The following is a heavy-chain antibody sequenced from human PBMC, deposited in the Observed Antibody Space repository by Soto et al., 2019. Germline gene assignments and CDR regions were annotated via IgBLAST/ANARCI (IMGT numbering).Heavy chain of an antibody. CDR2: VSATAGTT. Sequence: GGSLRLSSAASGFTFSNSAMSRVPQAPGKGLEWVSLVSATAGTTYYTDSVKGRFTISRDNSRNTVYLQMNSLRADDTAVYYCAKDRLAGGFDYWGQGTLVTVSS. CDR1: GFTFSNSA. CDR3: AKDRLAGGFDY. J-gene: IGHJ4*02. D-gene: IGHD3-16*01. V-gene: IGHV3-23*01.